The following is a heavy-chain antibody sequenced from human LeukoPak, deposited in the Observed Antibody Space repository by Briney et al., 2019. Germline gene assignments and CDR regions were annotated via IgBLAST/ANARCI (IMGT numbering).Heavy chain of an antibody. CDR3: ARGGFGVATVFRRNAFDI. CDR1: GFTVSSYS. CDR2: ISSSSSAT. J-gene: IGHJ3*02. V-gene: IGHV3-21*01. Sequence: GGSLRLSCAASGFTVSSYSMNWVRQAPGKGLEWVSSISSSSSATYYADSVKGRFTISRDNAKNSLYLQMNSLRAEDTAVYYCARGGFGVATVFRRNAFDIWGQGTMVTVSS. D-gene: IGHD5-12*01.